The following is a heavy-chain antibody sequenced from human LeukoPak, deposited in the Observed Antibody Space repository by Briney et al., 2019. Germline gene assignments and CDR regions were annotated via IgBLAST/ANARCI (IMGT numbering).Heavy chain of an antibody. V-gene: IGHV3-66*01. D-gene: IGHD3-16*01. CDR2: IYSGGST. J-gene: IGHJ6*03. Sequence: SGGSLRLSCAASGFTVSSNYMSWVRQAPGKGLEWVSVIYSGGSTYYADSVEGRFTISRDNSKNTLYLQMNSLRAEDTAVYYCARDYTFGGGYYYYYMDVWGKGTTVTISS. CDR1: GFTVSSNY. CDR3: ARDYTFGGGYYYYYMDV.